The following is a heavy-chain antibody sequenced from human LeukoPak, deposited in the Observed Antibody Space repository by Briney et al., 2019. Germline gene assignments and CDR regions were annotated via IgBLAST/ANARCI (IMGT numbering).Heavy chain of an antibody. CDR3: AKDGGEYYDILTGYYPRLYYMDV. CDR2: IRYDGSNK. CDR1: GFTFSSYG. V-gene: IGHV3-30*02. Sequence: PGGSLRLSCAASGFTFSSYGMHWVRQAPGKGLEWVAFIRYDGSNKYYADSVKGRFTISRDNSKNTLYLQMNGLRAEDTAVYYCAKDGGEYYDILTGYYPRLYYMDVWGKGTTVTISS. J-gene: IGHJ6*03. D-gene: IGHD3-9*01.